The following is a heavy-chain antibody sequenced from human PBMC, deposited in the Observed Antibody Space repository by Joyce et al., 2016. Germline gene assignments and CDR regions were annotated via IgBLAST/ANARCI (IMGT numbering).Heavy chain of an antibody. D-gene: IGHD3-16*01. CDR2: ISTFNGYT. V-gene: IGHV1-18*01. Sequence: QIQLLQSGAEVKRPGASVRVSCLTSGYTFTTSSITWVRQAPGQGLEWVVRISTFNGYTTYGRRLQGRVSMTTDTTTGTAFMELRSLTSDDTAVYYCGRGDYPRYFDYWGQGTLVTVSS. CDR3: GRGDYPRYFDY. J-gene: IGHJ4*02. CDR1: GYTFTTSS.